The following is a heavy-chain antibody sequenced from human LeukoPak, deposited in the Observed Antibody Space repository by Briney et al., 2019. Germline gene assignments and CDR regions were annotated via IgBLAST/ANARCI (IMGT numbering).Heavy chain of an antibody. J-gene: IGHJ4*02. CDR3: ARGSNYFDY. V-gene: IGHV3-48*03. CDR1: GFTFSTYE. Sequence: GGSLRLSYAASGFTFSTYEMNWVRQAPGKGLEWVSYITDSGRTIYYADSVKGRFTISRDNAKNSLYLQMNSLRAEDTAVYYCARGSNYFDYWGQGTLVTVSS. CDR2: ITDSGRTI.